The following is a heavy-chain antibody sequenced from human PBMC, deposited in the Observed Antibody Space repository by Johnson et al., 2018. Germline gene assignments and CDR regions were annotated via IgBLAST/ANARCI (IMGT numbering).Heavy chain of an antibody. CDR1: GFTFSSYG. V-gene: IGHV3-30*18. D-gene: IGHD3-16*01. Sequence: QVQLVQSGGGVVQPGRSLRLSCAASGFTFSSYGMHWVRQAPGKGLEWVAVISYDGSNKYYADSVKGRFTISRANSKNTLYLQMNSLRAEDTAVYYCAKETGYDYVLGHWGQGTLVTVSS. CDR3: AKETGYDYVLGH. J-gene: IGHJ1*01. CDR2: ISYDGSNK.